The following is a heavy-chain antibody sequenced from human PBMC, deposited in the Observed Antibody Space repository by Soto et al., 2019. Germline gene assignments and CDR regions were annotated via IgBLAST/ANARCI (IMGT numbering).Heavy chain of an antibody. CDR3: ARYSGSFDY. V-gene: IGHV4-59*01. Sequence: SETLSLTCTVSGGSINSYYWSWIRQPPGKGLEWIGYIHYSGGSSYNPSLKSRVTLSVDTSKNQFSLRLSSVTAADTAVYYCARYSGSFDYWGHGTLVTSP. CDR2: IHYSGGS. CDR1: GGSINSYY. D-gene: IGHD1-26*01. J-gene: IGHJ4*01.